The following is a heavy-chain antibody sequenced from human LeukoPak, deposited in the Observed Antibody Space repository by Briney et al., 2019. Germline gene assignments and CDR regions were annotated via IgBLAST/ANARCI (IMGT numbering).Heavy chain of an antibody. CDR3: ARGGNAFDI. J-gene: IGHJ3*02. CDR2: IYYSGTT. CDR1: GGSISSGDYD. V-gene: IGHV4-31*03. D-gene: IGHD1-26*01. Sequence: NASETLSLTCTVSGGSISSGDYDWSWIRQHPGKGLEWIGYIYYSGTTYYNPSLKSRVTISVDTSKNQFSLKLSSVTAADTAVYYCARGGNAFDIWGQGTMVTVSS.